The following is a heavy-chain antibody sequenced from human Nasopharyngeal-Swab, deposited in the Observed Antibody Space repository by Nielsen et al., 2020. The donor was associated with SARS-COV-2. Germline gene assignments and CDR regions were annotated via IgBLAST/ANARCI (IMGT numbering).Heavy chain of an antibody. Sequence: GEPLKISCAASRFTFSSYAMSWVRQAPGKGLEWVSAISGSGGSTYYADSVKGRFTISRDNSKNTLYLQMNSLRAEDTAVYYCAKRPYCGSNSCYYYFDYWGQGTLVTVSS. CDR1: RFTFSSYA. CDR2: ISGSGGST. J-gene: IGHJ4*02. V-gene: IGHV3-23*01. D-gene: IGHD2-2*01. CDR3: AKRPYCGSNSCYYYFDY.